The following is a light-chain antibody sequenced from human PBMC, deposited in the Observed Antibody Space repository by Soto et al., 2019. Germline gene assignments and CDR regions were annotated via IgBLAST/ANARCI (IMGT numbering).Light chain of an antibody. CDR3: SSYTSDSSLDVV. Sequence: QSVLTRPASVSGSPGQSITISCTGTSSDVGDYNLVSWYQQHPGKAPKLIIYDVTNRPSGVSSRFSGSKSGNTASLTISGLQAQDEADYYCSSYTSDSSLDVVLGGGTQLTV. CDR1: SSDVGDYNL. J-gene: IGLJ2*01. CDR2: DVT. V-gene: IGLV2-14*01.